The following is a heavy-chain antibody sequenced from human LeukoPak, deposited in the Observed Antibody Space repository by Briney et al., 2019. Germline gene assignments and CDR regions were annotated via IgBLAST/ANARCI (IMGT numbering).Heavy chain of an antibody. D-gene: IGHD3/OR15-3a*01. J-gene: IGHJ6*03. Sequence: GGSLRLSCAASGFTVSSNYMSWVRQAPGKGLERVSVIYSGGSTYYADSVKGRSTISRDNSKNTLYLQMNSLRAEDTAVYYCARDKGNYDFVRRKNYYYMDVWGKGTTVTITS. V-gene: IGHV3-53*01. CDR2: IYSGGST. CDR3: ARDKGNYDFVRRKNYYYMDV. CDR1: GFTVSSNY.